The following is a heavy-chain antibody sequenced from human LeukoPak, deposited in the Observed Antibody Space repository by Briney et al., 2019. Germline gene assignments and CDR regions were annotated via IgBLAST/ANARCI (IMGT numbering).Heavy chain of an antibody. CDR2: IYHSGST. J-gene: IGHJ5*02. Sequence: SETLSLTCTVSGYSISSGYYWGWIRQPPGKGLEWIGSIYHSGSTYYNPSLKSRVTISVDTSKNQFSLKLRSVTAADTAVYYCARGTEGARMNHWGQGTLVTVSS. V-gene: IGHV4-38-2*02. D-gene: IGHD1-26*01. CDR3: ARGTEGARMNH. CDR1: GYSISSGYY.